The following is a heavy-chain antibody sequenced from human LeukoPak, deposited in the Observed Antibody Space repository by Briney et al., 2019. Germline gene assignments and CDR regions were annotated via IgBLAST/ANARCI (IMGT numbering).Heavy chain of an antibody. J-gene: IGHJ4*02. CDR3: ARDSILSSSHFDY. D-gene: IGHD6-13*01. V-gene: IGHV1-69*04. Sequence: ASVKVSCKASGGTFSSYAISWVRQAPGQGLEWMGRIIPILGIANYAQKFQGRVTITADKSTSTAYMELSSLRSEDTAVYYCARDSILSSSHFDYWGQGTLVTVSS. CDR1: GGTFSSYA. CDR2: IIPILGIA.